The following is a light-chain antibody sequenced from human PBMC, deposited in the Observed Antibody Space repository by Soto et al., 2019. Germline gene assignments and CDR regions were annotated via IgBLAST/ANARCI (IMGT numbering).Light chain of an antibody. CDR2: AAS. Sequence: PGERATLSGSSSQSVSSSHLAWYQHKPGQAPRLLIYAASSRATGSPDRFSGGGSGTDFTLTISRLEPEDFAVYYCQQYSSSFLTFGQGTKVDI. V-gene: IGKV3-20*01. CDR3: QQYSSSFLT. J-gene: IGKJ1*01. CDR1: QSVSSSH.